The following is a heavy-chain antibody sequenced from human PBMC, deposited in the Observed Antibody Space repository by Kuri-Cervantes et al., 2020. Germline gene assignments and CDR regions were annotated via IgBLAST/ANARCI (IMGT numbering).Heavy chain of an antibody. CDR3: ARDRPYYYDSSGYWDY. CDR1: RFTFNSHW. J-gene: IGHJ4*02. Sequence: GGSLRLSCAIFRFTFNSHWMSWVRQAPGKGPEWVANIKADGSEKNYVDSVKGRFTISTDNAENSLYLQMNSLRDEDTAVYYCARDRPYYYDSSGYWDYWGQGTLVTVSS. V-gene: IGHV3-7*01. D-gene: IGHD3-22*01. CDR2: IKADGSEK.